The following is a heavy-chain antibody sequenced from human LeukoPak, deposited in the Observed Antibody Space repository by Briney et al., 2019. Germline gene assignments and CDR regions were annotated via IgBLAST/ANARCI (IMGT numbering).Heavy chain of an antibody. D-gene: IGHD2-15*01. CDR1: GGSFSGYY. CDR2: INHSGST. CDR3: ARHGMHYSPLYYFDY. V-gene: IGHV4-34*01. J-gene: IGHJ4*02. Sequence: PTETLSLTCAVYGGSFSGYYWSWVRQPPGKGLEWIGEINHSGSTNYNPSLKSRVTISVDTSKNQFSLKLSSVTAADTAVYYCARHGMHYSPLYYFDYWGQGTLVTVSS.